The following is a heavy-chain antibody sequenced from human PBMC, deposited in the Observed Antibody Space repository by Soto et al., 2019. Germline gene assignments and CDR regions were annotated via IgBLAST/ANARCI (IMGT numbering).Heavy chain of an antibody. J-gene: IGHJ5*02. D-gene: IGHD3-10*01. V-gene: IGHV4-30-2*01. CDR2: IYHSGST. Sequence: QLQLHESGSGLVKPSQTLSLTCAVSGGSISSGGYSWSWIRQPPGKGLEWIGYIYHSGSTYYNPSFKSRVTISVDRSKNQFSLKLSSVTAADTAVYYCARGPGPWGQGTLVTVSS. CDR1: GGSISSGGYS. CDR3: ARGPGP.